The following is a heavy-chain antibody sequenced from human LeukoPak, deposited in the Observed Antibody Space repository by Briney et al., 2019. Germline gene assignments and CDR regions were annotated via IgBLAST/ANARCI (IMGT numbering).Heavy chain of an antibody. Sequence: SETLSLTCTVSGGSISSYYWSWIRQPAGKGLEWIWRIYTSGSTNYNPSLKSRVTMSVDTSKNQFSLKLSSVTAADTAVYYCARIGSKERRSLQFDPWGQGTLVTVSS. D-gene: IGHD1-26*01. CDR1: GGSISSYY. CDR2: IYTSGST. J-gene: IGHJ5*02. CDR3: ARIGSKERRSLQFDP. V-gene: IGHV4-4*07.